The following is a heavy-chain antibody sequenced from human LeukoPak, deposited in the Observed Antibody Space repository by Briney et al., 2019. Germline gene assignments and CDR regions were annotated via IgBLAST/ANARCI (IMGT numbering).Heavy chain of an antibody. V-gene: IGHV3-30*02. CDR3: VNLWEAGY. J-gene: IGHJ4*02. CDR2: IRYDGSNK. CDR1: GFTFSSYG. D-gene: IGHD1-26*01. Sequence: PGGSLRLSCAASGFTFSSYGMHWVRQAPGKGLEWVAFIRYDGSNKYYADSVKGRFTISRDNSKNALYLQMNSLRAEDTVVYYCVNLWEAGYWGQGTLVSVSS.